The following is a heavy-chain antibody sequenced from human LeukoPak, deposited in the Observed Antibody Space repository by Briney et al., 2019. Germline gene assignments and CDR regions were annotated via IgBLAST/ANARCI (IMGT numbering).Heavy chain of an antibody. CDR3: ARAAGTRTYFDY. V-gene: IGHV4-38-2*02. J-gene: IGHJ4*02. CDR1: GYSISSGYY. D-gene: IGHD6-19*01. Sequence: SETLSLTCTVSGYSISSGYYWGWIRQPPGKGLEWIGSFSHSGSTFYNPSLKSRVTISVDTSKNQFSLNLSSVTAADTAVYYCARAAGTRTYFDYWGQGTLVTVSS. CDR2: FSHSGST.